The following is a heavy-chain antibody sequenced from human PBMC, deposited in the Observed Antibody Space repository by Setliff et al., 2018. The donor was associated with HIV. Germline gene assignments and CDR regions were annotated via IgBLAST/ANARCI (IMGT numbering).Heavy chain of an antibody. D-gene: IGHD1-26*01. CDR2: ISATGTTV. Sequence: PGGSLRLSCAASGFTFSNYAMSWVRQAPGKGLEWLSYISATGTTVSYADSVRGRFIISRDSVRNELYLQMKGLRVEDAALYYCVRDQLRWPERWDFDFWGQGTLVTVSS. V-gene: IGHV3-23*01. J-gene: IGHJ4*02. CDR3: VRDQLRWPERWDFDF. CDR1: GFTFSNYA.